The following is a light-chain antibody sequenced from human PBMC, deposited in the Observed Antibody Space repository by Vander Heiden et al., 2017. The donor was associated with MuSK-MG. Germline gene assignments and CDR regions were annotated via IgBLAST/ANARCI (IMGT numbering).Light chain of an antibody. Sequence: QMTHSPSSLSASVGDRVTITCRASQTISSYLNWYQQKPGKAPQLLIYAASNLQSGVPSRFSGSGSGTDFTLTISSLQPEDFATYYCQQCYSIPETFGQGTKVEIK. J-gene: IGKJ1*01. CDR2: AAS. V-gene: IGKV1-39*01. CDR1: QTISSY. CDR3: QQCYSIPET.